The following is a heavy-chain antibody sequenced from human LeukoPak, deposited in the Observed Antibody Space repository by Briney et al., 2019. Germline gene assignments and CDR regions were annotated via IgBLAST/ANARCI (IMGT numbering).Heavy chain of an antibody. V-gene: IGHV1-2*02. CDR3: ARAVGYSYGFDY. Sequence: GASVKVSCKASGYTFTGYYMHWVRQAPGQGLEWMGWINPSSGGTNYAQKFQGRVTMTRDTSISTAYMELSRLRSDDTAVYYCARAVGYSYGFDYWGQGTLVTVSS. CDR1: GYTFTGYY. J-gene: IGHJ4*02. D-gene: IGHD5-18*01. CDR2: INPSSGGT.